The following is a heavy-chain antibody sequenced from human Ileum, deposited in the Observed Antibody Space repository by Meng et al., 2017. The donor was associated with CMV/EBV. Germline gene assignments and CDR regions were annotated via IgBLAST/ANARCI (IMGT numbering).Heavy chain of an antibody. J-gene: IGHJ5*02. Sequence: IAGDRVSSNSAAWNWIRQSPSRGLEWLGRTYYRSKWYNDYAVSVKGRVAINPDTSKNQFSLQLNSVTPDDTAVYYCARTSATGSWFDPWGQGTLVTVSS. CDR2: TYYRSKWYN. CDR1: GDRVSSNSAA. D-gene: IGHD6-13*01. V-gene: IGHV6-1*01. CDR3: ARTSATGSWFDP.